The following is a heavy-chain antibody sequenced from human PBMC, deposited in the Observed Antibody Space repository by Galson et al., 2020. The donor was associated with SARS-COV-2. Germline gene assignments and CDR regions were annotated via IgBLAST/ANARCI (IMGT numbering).Heavy chain of an antibody. V-gene: IGHV4-39*01. CDR3: ARRGGTVTTKDFDL. Sequence: SETLSLTCTVSGGSISTTSYFWGWIRQPPGKGLEWIGTIYYSGTTYYNPSLRSRVTISVNTSTNQFSLKLNSVTAADTAVYYCARRGGTVTTKDFDLWGRGTLVTVSS. CDR1: GGSISTTSYF. D-gene: IGHD4-17*01. CDR2: IYYSGTT. J-gene: IGHJ2*01.